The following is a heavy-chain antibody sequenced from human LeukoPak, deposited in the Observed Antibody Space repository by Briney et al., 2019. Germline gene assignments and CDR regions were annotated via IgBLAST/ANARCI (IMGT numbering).Heavy chain of an antibody. CDR1: GGSIRSSYYY. V-gene: IGHV4-39*01. CDR3: ARGIPLWFGELSWFDP. Sequence: SETLSLTCTVSGGSIRSSYYYWGWIRQPPGKGLEWIGSIYDSGSTYYNPSLKSRVTISVDTSKNQFSLKLSSVTAADTAVYYCARGIPLWFGELSWFDPWGQGTLVTVSS. CDR2: IYDSGST. J-gene: IGHJ5*02. D-gene: IGHD3-10*01.